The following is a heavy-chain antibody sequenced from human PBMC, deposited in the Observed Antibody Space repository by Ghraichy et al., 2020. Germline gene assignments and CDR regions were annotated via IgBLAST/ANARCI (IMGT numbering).Heavy chain of an antibody. CDR3: ARDLFGGRGYYGVDY. CDR2: IYSGGTP. J-gene: IGHJ4*02. V-gene: IGHV3-53*01. D-gene: IGHD3-16*01. CDR1: GFTVSNHY. Sequence: GESLNISCAASGFTVSNHYMSWVRQAPGKGLEWVSAIYSGGTPYYADSVKGRFTISRDTSKSTVYLQMKSLSPEDTAVYYCARDLFGGRGYYGVDYWGQGTLVTVSS.